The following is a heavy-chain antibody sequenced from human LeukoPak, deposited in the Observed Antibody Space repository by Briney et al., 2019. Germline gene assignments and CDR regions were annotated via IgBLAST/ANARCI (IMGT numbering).Heavy chain of an antibody. J-gene: IGHJ5*02. D-gene: IGHD2-2*01. CDR3: ARDLPNIVVVPAANWFDP. Sequence: ASVKVSCKASGYTFTSYGISWVRQAPGQGLERMGWISAYNGNTNYAQKLQGRVTMTTDTSTSTAYMELRSLRSDDTAVYYCARDLPNIVVVPAANWFDPWGQGTLVTVSS. CDR1: GYTFTSYG. CDR2: ISAYNGNT. V-gene: IGHV1-18*01.